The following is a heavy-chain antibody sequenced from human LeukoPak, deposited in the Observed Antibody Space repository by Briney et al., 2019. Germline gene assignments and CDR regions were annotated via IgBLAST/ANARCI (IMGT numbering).Heavy chain of an antibody. CDR3: ARGPLNHIVVVTAPDY. CDR1: GYTFTSYG. J-gene: IGHJ4*02. CDR2: ISAYNGNT. V-gene: IGHV1-18*01. Sequence: ASVKVSCKAFGYTFTSYGISWVRQAPGQGLEWMGWISAYNGNTNYAQKLQGRVTMTTDTSTSTAYMELRSLRSDDTAVYYCARGPLNHIVVVTAPDYWGQGTLVTVSS. D-gene: IGHD2-21*02.